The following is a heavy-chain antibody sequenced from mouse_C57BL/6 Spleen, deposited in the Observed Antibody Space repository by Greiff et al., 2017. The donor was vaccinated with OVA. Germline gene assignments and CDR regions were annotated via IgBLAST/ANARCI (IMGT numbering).Heavy chain of an antibody. Sequence: EVQLVESGGGLVKPGGSLKLSCAASGFTFSDYGMHWVRQAPEKGLEWVAYISSGSSTIYYADTVKGRVTISRDNAKNTLFLQMTSLRSEDTAMYYCARAYGSSYGYFDVWGTGTTVTVSS. J-gene: IGHJ1*03. CDR2: ISSGSSTI. D-gene: IGHD1-1*01. V-gene: IGHV5-17*01. CDR1: GFTFSDYG. CDR3: ARAYGSSYGYFDV.